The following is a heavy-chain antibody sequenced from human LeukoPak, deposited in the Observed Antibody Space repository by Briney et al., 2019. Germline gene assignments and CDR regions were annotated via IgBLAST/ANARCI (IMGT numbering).Heavy chain of an antibody. J-gene: IGHJ4*02. V-gene: IGHV1-2*02. Sequence: WASVKVSCKASGCTFTGYYMHWVRQAPGQGLEWMGWINPNSGGTNYAQKFQGRVTMTRDTSISTAYMELSRLRSDDTAVYYCARFLDTAMGDYWGQGTLVTVSS. D-gene: IGHD5-18*01. CDR1: GCTFTGYY. CDR3: ARFLDTAMGDY. CDR2: INPNSGGT.